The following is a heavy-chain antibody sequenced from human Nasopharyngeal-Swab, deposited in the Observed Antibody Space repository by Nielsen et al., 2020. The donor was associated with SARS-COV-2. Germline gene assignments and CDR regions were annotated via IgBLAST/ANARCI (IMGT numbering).Heavy chain of an antibody. V-gene: IGHV1-69*13. Sequence: SVKVSCKASGGTFSSYAISWVRQAPGQGLEWMRGIIPIFGTANYAQKFQGRVTITADESTSTAYMELSSLRSEDTAVYYCARDEIATYYYYYGMDVWGQGTTVTVSS. CDR3: ARDEIATYYYYYGMDV. J-gene: IGHJ6*02. D-gene: IGHD5-24*01. CDR1: GGTFSSYA. CDR2: IIPIFGTA.